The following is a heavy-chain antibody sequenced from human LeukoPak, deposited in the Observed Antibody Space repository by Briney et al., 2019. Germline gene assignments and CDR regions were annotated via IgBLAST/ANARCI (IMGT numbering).Heavy chain of an antibody. J-gene: IGHJ4*02. V-gene: IGHV4-39*01. Sequence: SETLSLTCTVSGGSISSSSYYWGWIRQPPGKGLEWIGSIYYSGSTYYNPSLKSRVTISVDTSKNQFSLKLSSVTAADTAVYYCARHRGKHDILTGHGFDYWGQGTPVTVSS. D-gene: IGHD3-9*01. CDR2: IYYSGST. CDR1: GGSISSSSYY. CDR3: ARHRGKHDILTGHGFDY.